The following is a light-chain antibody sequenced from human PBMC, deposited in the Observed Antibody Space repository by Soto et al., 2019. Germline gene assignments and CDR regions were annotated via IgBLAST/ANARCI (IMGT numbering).Light chain of an antibody. J-gene: IGKJ2*01. CDR3: QQYNGYSYT. Sequence: DIQMTQSPSTLSASVGDRVIITCRASQSISTWLAWYQQKPGKAPNLLIYKASSLESGVPSRFSGSGSGTEFTLTISSLQPDDFATYYCQQYNGYSYTFGQGTKLEIK. CDR2: KAS. CDR1: QSISTW. V-gene: IGKV1-5*03.